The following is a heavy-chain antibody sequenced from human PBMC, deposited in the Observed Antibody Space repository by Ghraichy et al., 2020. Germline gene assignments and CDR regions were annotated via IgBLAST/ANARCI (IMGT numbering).Heavy chain of an antibody. J-gene: IGHJ5*02. CDR1: GGSISSSSYY. V-gene: IGHV4-39*01. D-gene: IGHD2-2*01. CDR3: ARHRGDIGCSSTSCYNWFDP. Sequence: SETLSLTCTVSGGSISSSSYYWGWIRQPPGKGLEWIGSIYYSGSTYYNPSLKSRVTISVDTSTNQFSLKLSSVTAADTAVYYCARHRGDIGCSSTSCYNWFDPWGQGTLVTVSS. CDR2: IYYSGST.